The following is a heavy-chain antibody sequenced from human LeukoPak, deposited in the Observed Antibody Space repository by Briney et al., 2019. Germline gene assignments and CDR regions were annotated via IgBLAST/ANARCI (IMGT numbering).Heavy chain of an antibody. J-gene: IGHJ4*02. CDR3: ARASWRGSCYG. CDR1: GGSISGGDYY. Sequence: SQTLSLTCTVSGGSISGGDYYWGWSRQPPGKGLEWIEYIYYSGSTYYNPSLKSRVTISVDTSKNQFSLKLSSVTAADTAVYYCARASWRGSCYGWGQGTLVTVSS. V-gene: IGHV4-30-4*08. CDR2: IYYSGST. D-gene: IGHD2-15*01.